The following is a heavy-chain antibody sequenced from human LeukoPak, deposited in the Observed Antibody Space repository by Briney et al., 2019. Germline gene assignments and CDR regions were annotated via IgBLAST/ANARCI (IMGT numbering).Heavy chain of an antibody. J-gene: IGHJ4*02. D-gene: IGHD4-17*01. Sequence: PSETLSLTCAVYGGSFSGYYWSWSRQPPGKGLEWIGEINHSGSTNYNPSLKSRVTISVDTSKNQFSLKLSSVTAADTAVYYCASIPFVSPVTTSYYFDYWGQGTRVTVSS. CDR2: INHSGST. V-gene: IGHV4-34*01. CDR1: GGSFSGYY. CDR3: ASIPFVSPVTTSYYFDY.